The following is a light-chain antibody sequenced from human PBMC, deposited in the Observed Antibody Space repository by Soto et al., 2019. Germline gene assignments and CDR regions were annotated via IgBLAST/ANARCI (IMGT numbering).Light chain of an antibody. Sequence: DIQMTQSPSSLSASVGDRVTITCRARQSISSYLNWYQQKPGKAPNLLIYAASSLQSGVPLRFSGSGSGTDFTLTISSLQPEDFATYYCQQSYSTPWTFGQGTKVEIK. J-gene: IGKJ1*01. CDR3: QQSYSTPWT. CDR2: AAS. V-gene: IGKV1-39*01. CDR1: QSISSY.